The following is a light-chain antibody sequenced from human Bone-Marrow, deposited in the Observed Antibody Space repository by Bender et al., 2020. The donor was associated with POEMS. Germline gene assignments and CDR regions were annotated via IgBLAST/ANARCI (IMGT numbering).Light chain of an antibody. CDR2: EVR. CDR3: SSYSTTTTLL. Sequence: QSALTQPASVSGSPGQSITISCTGTSSDIGAYDYVSWYQQHLGKAPKLIIFEVRQRPSGVPDRFSGSKSGDTAFLTVSGLQAEDEADYYCSSYSTTTTLLFGTGTKVSVL. V-gene: IGLV2-14*01. J-gene: IGLJ1*01. CDR1: SSDIGAYDY.